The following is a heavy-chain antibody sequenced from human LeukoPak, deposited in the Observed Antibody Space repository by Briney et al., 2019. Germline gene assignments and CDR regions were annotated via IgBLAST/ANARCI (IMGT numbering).Heavy chain of an antibody. V-gene: IGHV1-8*01. CDR1: GYTFTTHD. Sequence: GASVKVSCKASGYTFTTHDIKWVRQATRQGLEWLGWMSPNSGDTGYAQKFQGRVTMTSDSSISTAYMELSSLRSEDTAIYYCVRTPPNWGFDYWGQGTLVTVSS. D-gene: IGHD7-27*01. J-gene: IGHJ4*02. CDR2: MSPNSGDT. CDR3: VRTPPNWGFDY.